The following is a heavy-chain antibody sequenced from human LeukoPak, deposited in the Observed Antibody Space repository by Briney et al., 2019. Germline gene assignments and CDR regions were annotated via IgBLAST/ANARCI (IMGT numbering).Heavy chain of an antibody. CDR3: VRVEDDYGDHYYGMDV. Sequence: GGSLRLSCAASGFTFSSYEMNWVRQAPGKGLEWVSYISNSDSTIHYADSVKGRFTISRDNAQNSLYLQMSSLRAEDTAVYYCVRVEDDYGDHYYGMDVWGQGTTVTVSS. J-gene: IGHJ6*02. D-gene: IGHD4-17*01. CDR1: GFTFSSYE. V-gene: IGHV3-48*03. CDR2: ISNSDSTI.